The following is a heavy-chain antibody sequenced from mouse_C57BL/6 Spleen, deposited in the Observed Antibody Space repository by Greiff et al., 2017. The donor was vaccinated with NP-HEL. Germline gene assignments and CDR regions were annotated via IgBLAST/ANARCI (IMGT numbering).Heavy chain of an antibody. V-gene: IGHV1-59*01. Sequence: QVQLQQPGAELVRPGTSVKLSCKASGYTFTSYWMHWVKQRPGQGLEWIGVIDPSDSYTNYNQKFKGKATLTVDTSSSTAYMQLSSLTSEDSAVYYCARDDYDQAWYFDVWGTGTTVTVSS. CDR3: ARDDYDQAWYFDV. CDR1: GYTFTSYW. CDR2: IDPSDSYT. D-gene: IGHD2-4*01. J-gene: IGHJ1*03.